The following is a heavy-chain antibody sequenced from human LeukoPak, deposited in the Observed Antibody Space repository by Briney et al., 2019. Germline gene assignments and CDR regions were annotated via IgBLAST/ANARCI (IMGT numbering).Heavy chain of an antibody. D-gene: IGHD3-22*01. V-gene: IGHV3-21*01. CDR2: ISSSSSYI. CDR3: ARSTDYYDSSGYYDFDY. CDR1: GFTFSSYS. J-gene: IGHJ4*02. Sequence: GGSLRLSCAASGFTFSSYSMNWVRQAPGKGLEWVSSISSSSSYIYYADSVKGRFTISRDNVKNSLYLQMNSLRAEDTAVYYCARSTDYYDSSGYYDFDYWGQGTLVTVSS.